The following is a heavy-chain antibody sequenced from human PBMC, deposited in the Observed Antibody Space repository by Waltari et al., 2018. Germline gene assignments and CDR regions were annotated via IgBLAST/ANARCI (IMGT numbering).Heavy chain of an antibody. CDR3: AKDFTDSSSSYFDY. J-gene: IGHJ4*02. CDR1: GFTFSNYA. V-gene: IGHV3-23*01. D-gene: IGHD6-6*01. Sequence: EVQLLESGGGLVQPGGSLRLSCAASGFTFSNYAMSWVRQAQGKGLEWVSTISGSGGSTSYGDSVKGQFTISRDNSKNTLYLHMNSLRAEDTVVYYCAKDFTDSSSSYFDYWGQGTLVTVS. CDR2: ISGSGGST.